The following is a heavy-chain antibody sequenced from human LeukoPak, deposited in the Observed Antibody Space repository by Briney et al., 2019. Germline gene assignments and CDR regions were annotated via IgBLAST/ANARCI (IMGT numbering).Heavy chain of an antibody. V-gene: IGHV4-59*12. J-gene: IGHJ4*02. CDR3: ARDFGGVIVRSLDY. CDR2: IYYSGST. CDR1: GGSISNYY. Sequence: SETLSLTCTVSGGSISNYYWSWIRQPPGKGLEWIGYIYYSGSTNYNPSLKSRVTISVDTSRNQFSLKLSSVTAADTAVYYCARDFGGVIVRSLDYWGQGTLVTVSS. D-gene: IGHD3-16*02.